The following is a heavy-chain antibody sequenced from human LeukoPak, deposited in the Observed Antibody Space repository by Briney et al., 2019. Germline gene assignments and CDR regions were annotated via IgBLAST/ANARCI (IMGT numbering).Heavy chain of an antibody. CDR1: VYTFTSYY. J-gene: IGHJ5*02. CDR2: INPSGGST. CDR3: ARGPQYYYDSSGYYYDTRFDP. V-gene: IGHV1-46*01. Sequence: AASVKVSCKASVYTFTSYYMHWVRQAPGQGLEWMGIINPSGGSTSYAQKFQGRVTMTRDTSTSTVYMELNSLRSEDTAVYYCARGPQYYYDSSGYYYDTRFDPWGQGTLVTVSS. D-gene: IGHD3-22*01.